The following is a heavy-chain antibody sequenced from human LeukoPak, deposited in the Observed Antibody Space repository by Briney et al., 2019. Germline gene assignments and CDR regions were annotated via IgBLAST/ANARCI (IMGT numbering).Heavy chain of an antibody. CDR2: IYTSGST. CDR1: GGSISSGSYY. Sequence: PSETLSLTCTVSGGSISSGSYYWSWIRQPAGKGLEWIGRIYTSGSTNYNPSLKSRVTISVDTSKNQFSLKLSSVTAADTAVYYCARGRSMSSRTNIVVVPAAIYAFDIWGQGTMVTVSS. V-gene: IGHV4-61*02. J-gene: IGHJ3*02. D-gene: IGHD2-2*02. CDR3: ARGRSMSSRTNIVVVPAAIYAFDI.